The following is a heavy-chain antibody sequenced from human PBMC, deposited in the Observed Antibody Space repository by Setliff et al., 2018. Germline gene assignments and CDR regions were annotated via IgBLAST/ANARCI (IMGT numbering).Heavy chain of an antibody. V-gene: IGHV4-61*09. CDR2: IYTSGST. J-gene: IGHJ4*02. CDR1: GGSISSGSYY. Sequence: TSETLSLTCTVSGGSISSGSYYWSWIRQPAGKGLEWIGHIYTSGSTNYNPSLKSRVTISVDTSKNQFSLKLSSVTAADTAVYYCASSPTFGGVIVDYWGQGTLVTVSS. CDR3: ASSPTFGGVIVDY. D-gene: IGHD3-16*02.